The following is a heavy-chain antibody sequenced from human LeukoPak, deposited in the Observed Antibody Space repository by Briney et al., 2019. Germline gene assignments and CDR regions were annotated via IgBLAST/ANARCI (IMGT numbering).Heavy chain of an antibody. CDR2: INHSGST. Sequence: SETLSLTCAVYGGSFSGYYWSWIRQPPGKGLEWIGEINHSGSTNCNPSLKSRVTISVDASKNQFSLKLSSVTAADTAVYYCAREFYYDSSFSFDIWGQGTMVTVSS. CDR3: AREFYYDSSFSFDI. V-gene: IGHV4-34*01. J-gene: IGHJ3*02. D-gene: IGHD3-22*01. CDR1: GGSFSGYY.